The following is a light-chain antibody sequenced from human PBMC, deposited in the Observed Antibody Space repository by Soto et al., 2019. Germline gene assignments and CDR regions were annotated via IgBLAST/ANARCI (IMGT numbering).Light chain of an antibody. J-gene: IGKJ5*01. CDR3: QQSYSTPLYT. CDR1: QSISKD. Sequence: DIQMTQSPSSLSASVGDRVTITCRASQSISKDLNWYQQKPGEAPMLLIYGASILQSGVPSRFSGALSGTDFTLTITNLQPEDFATYYCQQSYSTPLYTFGQGTRLEIK. CDR2: GAS. V-gene: IGKV1-39*01.